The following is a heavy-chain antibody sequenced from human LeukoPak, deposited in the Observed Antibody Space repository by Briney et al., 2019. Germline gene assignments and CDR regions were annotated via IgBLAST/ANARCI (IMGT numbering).Heavy chain of an antibody. CDR3: ARGERFGEFSYGMDV. CDR2: ISSSSSYI. CDR1: GFTFSSYS. D-gene: IGHD3-10*01. Sequence: TGGSLRLSCAASGFTFSSYSMNWVRQAPGKGLEWVSSISSSSSYIYYADSVKGRFTISRDNAKNSLYLQMNSLRAEDTAVYYCARGERFGEFSYGMDVWGQGTTVTVSS. V-gene: IGHV3-21*01. J-gene: IGHJ6*02.